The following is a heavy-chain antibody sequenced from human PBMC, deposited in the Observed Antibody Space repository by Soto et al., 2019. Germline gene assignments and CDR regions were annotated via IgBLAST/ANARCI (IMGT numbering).Heavy chain of an antibody. CDR1: GGSMSSNY. D-gene: IGHD4-17*01. Sequence: TLSLTCTVSGGSMSSNYWTWIRQSPGKGLEWIGYIYYTGSTKYNPSLKSRVTISLDTSKNQFSLRLTSVTSADTAVYYCARGGSYGDFFDYWGQGAQVTVYS. CDR2: IYYTGST. V-gene: IGHV4-59*01. J-gene: IGHJ4*02. CDR3: ARGGSYGDFFDY.